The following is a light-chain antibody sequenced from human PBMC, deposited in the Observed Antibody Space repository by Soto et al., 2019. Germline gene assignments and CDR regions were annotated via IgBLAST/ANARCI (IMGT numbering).Light chain of an antibody. CDR3: QQYDTSPPLT. CDR1: QSVSSNY. Sequence: EIVLTQSPGTLSLSPGDRATLSCRASQSVSSNYLAWYQQKPGQAPRLLLYGASSRATGIPDRFGGSGSGTDFTLTISRLEPEDVAVYYCQQYDTSPPLTFGGGTKVEIK. V-gene: IGKV3-20*01. CDR2: GAS. J-gene: IGKJ4*01.